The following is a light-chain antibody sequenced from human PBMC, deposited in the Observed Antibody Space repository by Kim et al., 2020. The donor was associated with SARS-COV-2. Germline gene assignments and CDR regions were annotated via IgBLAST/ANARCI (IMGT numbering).Light chain of an antibody. J-gene: IGKJ1*01. Sequence: VSPGERVTLSCRASQTSSSNLAWYQQRPAQAPRLLISRASTRATGISVRFSGSGSGIEFTLTISSLQSEDSAVYYCQQYNSWPPTFGQGTKVDIK. CDR3: QQYNSWPPT. CDR2: RAS. CDR1: QTSSSN. V-gene: IGKV3-15*01.